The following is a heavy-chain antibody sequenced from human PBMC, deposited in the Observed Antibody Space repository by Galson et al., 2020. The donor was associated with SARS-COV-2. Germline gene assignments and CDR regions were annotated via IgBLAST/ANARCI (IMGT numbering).Heavy chain of an antibody. CDR2: ASYRAST. D-gene: IGHD1-1*01. CDR1: GGSVSTGTFF. Sequence: SQTLSLTCSVSGGSVSTGTFFWGWIRQSPGKGLEWIGSASYRASTYYSPSLQSRVTVSVDTSKNQFSLTLTSVTAADTAVYYCAREVVSQVDDSSLYAFDLWGQGTLVTVSA. V-gene: IGHV4-39*07. J-gene: IGHJ3*01. CDR3: AREVVSQVDDSSLYAFDL.